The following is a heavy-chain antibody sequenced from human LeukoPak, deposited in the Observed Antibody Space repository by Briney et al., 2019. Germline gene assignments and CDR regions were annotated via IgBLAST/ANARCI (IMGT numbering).Heavy chain of an antibody. CDR1: GGSISSYY. Sequence: PSETLSLTCTVSGGSISSYYWSWIRQPPGKGLEWIGYIYYSGSTNYNPSLKSRVTISVDTSKNQFSLKLSSVTAADTAVYYCARQRSIVATIRGDYFDYWGQGTLVTVSS. CDR3: ARQRSIVATIRGDYFDY. D-gene: IGHD5-12*01. J-gene: IGHJ4*02. V-gene: IGHV4-59*01. CDR2: IYYSGST.